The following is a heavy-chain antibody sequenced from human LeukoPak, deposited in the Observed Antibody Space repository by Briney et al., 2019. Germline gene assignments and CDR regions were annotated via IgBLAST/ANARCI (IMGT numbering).Heavy chain of an antibody. D-gene: IGHD6-19*01. V-gene: IGHV3-23*01. J-gene: IGHJ4*02. Sequence: GGSLRLSCAASGFTFSSCAMSWVRQAPGKGLEWVSAISGSGGSTYYADSVKGRFTISRDNSKNTLYLQINSLRAEDTAVYYCAKDRGVTAVADPFDYWGQGTLVTVSS. CDR2: ISGSGGST. CDR1: GFTFSSCA. CDR3: AKDRGVTAVADPFDY.